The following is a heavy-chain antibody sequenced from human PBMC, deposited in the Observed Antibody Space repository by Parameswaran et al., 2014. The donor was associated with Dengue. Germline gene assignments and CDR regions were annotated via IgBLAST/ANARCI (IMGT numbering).Heavy chain of an antibody. CDR2: IYYSGST. Sequence: ASETLSLTCTVSGGSISSSSYYWGWIRQPPGKGLEWIGSIYYSGSTYYNPSLKSRVTISVDTSKNQFSLKLSSVTAADTAVYYCANQPPMTTVTTGGMDVWGQGTTVTVSS. CDR1: GGSISSSSYY. J-gene: IGHJ6*02. D-gene: IGHD4-11*01. V-gene: IGHV4-39*01. CDR3: ANQPPMTTVTTGGMDV.